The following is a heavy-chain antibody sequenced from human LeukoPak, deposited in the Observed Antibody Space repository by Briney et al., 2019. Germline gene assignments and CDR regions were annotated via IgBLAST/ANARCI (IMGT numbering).Heavy chain of an antibody. D-gene: IGHD2-2*01. V-gene: IGHV1-69*06. CDR1: GGTFSSYA. CDR3: ARGPDIVVVPAAIGNYYGMDV. Sequence: SVKVSCKASGGTFSSYAISWVRQAPGQGLEWMGGIIPIFGTANYAQKFQGRVTITADKSTSTAYMELSSLGSEDTAVYYCARGPDIVVVPAAIGNYYGMDVWGKGTTVTASS. CDR2: IIPIFGTA. J-gene: IGHJ6*04.